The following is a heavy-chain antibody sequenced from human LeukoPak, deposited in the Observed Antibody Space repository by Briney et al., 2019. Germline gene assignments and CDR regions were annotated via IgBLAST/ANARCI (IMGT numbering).Heavy chain of an antibody. CDR2: INPNSGGT. CDR3: ARDAYYDFWSDYYYYGMDV. Sequence: ASVKVSCKASGYTFTGYYMHWVRQAPGQGLEWMGWINPNSGGTNYAQKFQGRVTMTRDTSISTAYMELSRLRSDDTAVYYCARDAYYDFWSDYYYYGMDVWGQGTTVTVSS. CDR1: GYTFTGYY. V-gene: IGHV1-2*02. J-gene: IGHJ6*02. D-gene: IGHD3-3*01.